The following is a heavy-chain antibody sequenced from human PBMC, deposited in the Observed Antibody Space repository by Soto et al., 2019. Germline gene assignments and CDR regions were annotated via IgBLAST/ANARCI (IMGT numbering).Heavy chain of an antibody. V-gene: IGHV3-30*04. CDR1: GFTFSSYA. D-gene: IGHD6-13*01. J-gene: IGHJ6*02. CDR2: ISYDGRNK. CDR3: AREGIAAADPLDYGMDV. Sequence: GGSLRLSCAASGFTFSSYAMHWVRQAPGKGLEWVAVISYDGRNKYYADSVKGRFIISRDNSKNTLYLQMNSLRAEDTSVYYCAREGIAAADPLDYGMDVWGQGTTVTVSS.